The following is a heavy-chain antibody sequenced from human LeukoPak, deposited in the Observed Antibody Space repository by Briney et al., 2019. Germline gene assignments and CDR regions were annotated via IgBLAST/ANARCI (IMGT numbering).Heavy chain of an antibody. D-gene: IGHD1-14*01. CDR3: ARDLWAPELAPGFDY. Sequence: GSLRLSCAASGFTFSSYSMNWVRQAPGKGLEWVSSISSSSSYIYYADSVKGRFTISRDNAKNSLYLQMNSLRAEDTAVYYCARDLWAPELAPGFDYWGQGTLVTVSS. V-gene: IGHV3-21*01. CDR1: GFTFSSYS. J-gene: IGHJ4*02. CDR2: ISSSSSYI.